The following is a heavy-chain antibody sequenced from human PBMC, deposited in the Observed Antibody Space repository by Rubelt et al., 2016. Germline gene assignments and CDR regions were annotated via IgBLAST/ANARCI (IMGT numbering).Heavy chain of an antibody. D-gene: IGHD1-26*01. CDR3: ARGPFEIVGADLGIDI. V-gene: IGHV3-23*01. J-gene: IGHJ3*02. CDR2: ISGSGGST. Sequence: VSAISGSGGSTYYADSVKGRFTISRDNAKNSLYLQMNSLRDEDTAVYYCARGPFEIVGADLGIDIWGQGTMVTVSS.